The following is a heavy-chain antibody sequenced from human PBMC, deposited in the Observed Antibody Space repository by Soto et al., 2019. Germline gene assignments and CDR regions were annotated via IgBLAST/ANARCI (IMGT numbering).Heavy chain of an antibody. V-gene: IGHV4-4*02. CDR3: ARLQSAGTVTYDY. CDR2: IYHSGST. J-gene: IGHJ4*02. Sequence: SETLSLTCAVSGGSISSSNWWSWVRQPPGKGLEWIGEIYHSGSTNYNPSLKSRVTISVDKSKNQFSLKLSSVTAADTAVYYWARLQSAGTVTYDYWGQGTLVTVSS. CDR1: GGSISSSNW. D-gene: IGHD4-17*01.